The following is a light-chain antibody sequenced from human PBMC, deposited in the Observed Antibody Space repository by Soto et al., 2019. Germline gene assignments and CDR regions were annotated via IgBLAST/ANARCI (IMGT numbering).Light chain of an antibody. CDR2: DAS. J-gene: IGKJ2*03. Sequence: DIQMTQSPSTLSASVGDRVTITCRASQSISSWLAWYQQKPGKAPKLLIYDASSLESGVPSWFSGSGSGTEFTLTISSLQPDDFATYYCQQYNSYGFGQGTKLEIK. CDR3: QQYNSYG. CDR1: QSISSW. V-gene: IGKV1-5*01.